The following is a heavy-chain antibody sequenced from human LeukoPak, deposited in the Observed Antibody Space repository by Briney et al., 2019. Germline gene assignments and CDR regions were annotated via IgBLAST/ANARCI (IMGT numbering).Heavy chain of an antibody. Sequence: WGSLRLSCAASGFTFDDYGMSGVRQAPGKGLEWVSAISGSGGSTYYADSVKGRFTISRDNSKNTLYLQMNSLRADDTAVYYCAKGRSGVNDYWGQGTLVTVSS. J-gene: IGHJ4*02. CDR1: GFTFDDYG. CDR3: AKGRSGVNDY. D-gene: IGHD7-27*01. V-gene: IGHV3-23*01. CDR2: ISGSGGST.